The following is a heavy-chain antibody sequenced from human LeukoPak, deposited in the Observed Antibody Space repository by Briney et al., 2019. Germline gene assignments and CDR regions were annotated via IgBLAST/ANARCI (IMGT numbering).Heavy chain of an antibody. J-gene: IGHJ5*02. V-gene: IGHV3-23*01. CDR1: GFTFSSYG. CDR3: ARGASGWYSSWFDP. CDR2: ISGIGGST. D-gene: IGHD6-19*01. Sequence: PGGSLRLSCAASGFTFSSYGMNWVSQAPGKGLEWVSGISGIGGSTYYADSVKGRFTISRDNSKNILYLQMSSLRAEDTAVYYCARGASGWYSSWFDPWGQGTLVTVSS.